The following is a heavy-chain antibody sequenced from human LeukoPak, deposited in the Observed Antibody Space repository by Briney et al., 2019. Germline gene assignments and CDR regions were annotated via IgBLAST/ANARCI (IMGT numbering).Heavy chain of an antibody. CDR2: IYYSGST. V-gene: IGHV4-59*01. D-gene: IGHD6-19*01. J-gene: IGHJ4*02. CDR3: AEGAVAGHY. Sequence: NSSETLSLTCTASGGSISSYYWSWIRQPPGKGLEWIGYIYYSGSTNYNPSLKSRVTISVDTSKNQFSLKLSSVTAADTAVYYCAEGAVAGHYWGQGTLVTVSS. CDR1: GGSISSYY.